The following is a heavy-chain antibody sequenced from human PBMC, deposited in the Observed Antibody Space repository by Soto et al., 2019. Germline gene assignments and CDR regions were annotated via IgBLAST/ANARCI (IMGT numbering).Heavy chain of an antibody. Sequence: EVKLVDSGGGLVQPGGSLRLSCLASGFSFITYWMSWARQAPGKGLEWVANIKPDGSEKHYVDIVTGRFTISRENAKNSLYLQMNSLRAEDTAVYYCAKGGHMDVWRKGTTVTVSS. J-gene: IGHJ6*03. CDR1: GFSFITYW. CDR2: IKPDGSEK. CDR3: AKGGHMDV. V-gene: IGHV3-7*01. D-gene: IGHD3-10*01.